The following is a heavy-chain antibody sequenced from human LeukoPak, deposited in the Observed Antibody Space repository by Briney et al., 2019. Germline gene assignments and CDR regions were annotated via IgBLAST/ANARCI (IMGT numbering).Heavy chain of an antibody. V-gene: IGHV5-51*01. CDR1: GYRFTSYW. J-gene: IGHJ4*02. CDR3: AMTRMVRGVITSFDY. CDR2: IYPGDSDT. Sequence: GESLKISCKGSGYRFTSYWIGWVRQMPGKGLEWMGIIYPGDSDTRYSPSFQGQVTISADKSISTAYLQWSSLKASDTAMYYCAMTRMVRGVITSFDYWGQGTLVTVSS. D-gene: IGHD3-10*01.